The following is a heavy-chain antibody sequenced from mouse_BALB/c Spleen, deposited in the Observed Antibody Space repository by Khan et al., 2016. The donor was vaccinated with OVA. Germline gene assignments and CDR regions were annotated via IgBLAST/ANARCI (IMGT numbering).Heavy chain of an antibody. Sequence: QVQLQQSGAELARPGASVKLSCKASGYTFTDYYINWVKLRTGQGLEWIGEISPGSGDTYYNERFKGKATLTAAKSSNTAYLQLSSLTSEASAVYFCARRNYFGYTFAYWGQGTLVTVSA. CDR3: ARRNYFGYTFAY. CDR2: ISPGSGDT. CDR1: GYTFTDYY. D-gene: IGHD1-2*01. J-gene: IGHJ3*01. V-gene: IGHV1-77*01.